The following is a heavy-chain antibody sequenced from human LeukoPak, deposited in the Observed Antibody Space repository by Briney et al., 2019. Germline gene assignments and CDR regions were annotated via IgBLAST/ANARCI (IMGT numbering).Heavy chain of an antibody. J-gene: IGHJ4*02. CDR1: GSTFSSYA. CDR2: ISGSGGST. V-gene: IGHV3-23*01. D-gene: IGHD3-22*01. Sequence: GGSLRLSCAASGSTFSSYAMSWVRQAPGKGLEWVSAISGSGGSTYYADSVKGRFTISRDNSKNTLYLQMNSLRAEDTAVYYCAKVEWSGYDRSGYYPPFDYWGQGTLVTVSS. CDR3: AKVEWSGYDRSGYYPPFDY.